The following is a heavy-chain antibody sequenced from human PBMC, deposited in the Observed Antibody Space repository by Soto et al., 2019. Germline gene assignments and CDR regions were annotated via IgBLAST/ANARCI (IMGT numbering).Heavy chain of an antibody. V-gene: IGHV5-51*01. D-gene: IGHD3-22*01. CDR1: GYSFTSYC. CDR3: ARLRDPVVTASHFDY. J-gene: IGHJ4*02. Sequence: GESLKISCKGSGYSFTSYCIGLGLQMPWKGLEWMGIIYPGDSDTRYSPSFQGQVTISADKSISTAYLQWSSLKASATDMYSCARLRDPVVTASHFDYWGQGTLVTVSS. CDR2: IYPGDSDT.